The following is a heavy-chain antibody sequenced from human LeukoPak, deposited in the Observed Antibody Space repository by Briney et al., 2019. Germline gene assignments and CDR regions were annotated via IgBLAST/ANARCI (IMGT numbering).Heavy chain of an antibody. Sequence: SSETLSLTCAVYGGSFSGFYWSWIRQPPGKGLEWIGEINHSGSTNYNPSLKSRLTISLDTSKNQLSLNLSSVTAADTAVYYCARQPRHGSGFIESWGQGTLVTVSS. CDR1: GGSFSGFY. D-gene: IGHD6-19*01. J-gene: IGHJ4*02. CDR3: ARQPRHGSGFIES. V-gene: IGHV4-34*01. CDR2: INHSGST.